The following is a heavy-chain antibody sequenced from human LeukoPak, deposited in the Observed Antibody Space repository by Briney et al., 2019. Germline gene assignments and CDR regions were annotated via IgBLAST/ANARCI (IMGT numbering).Heavy chain of an antibody. J-gene: IGHJ6*03. CDR1: GGSISSYY. D-gene: IGHD4-11*01. CDR2: IYYSGST. V-gene: IGHV4-59*08. Sequence: SETLSLTCTVSGGSISSYYWSWIRQPPGKGLEWIGYIYYSGSTNYNPSLKSRVTISVDTSKNQFSLKLSSVTAADTAVYYCARRGTTVNYYYYYMDVWGKGDTVTVSS. CDR3: ARRGTTVNYYYYYMDV.